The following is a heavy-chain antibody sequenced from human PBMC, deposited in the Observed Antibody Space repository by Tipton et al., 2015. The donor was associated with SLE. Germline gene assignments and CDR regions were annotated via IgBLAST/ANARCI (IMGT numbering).Heavy chain of an antibody. CDR3: ARDIRMTTATLTFDP. CDR2: ISSSGSPM. CDR1: EFTFSSSFSSYG. Sequence: SLRLSCAASEFTFSSSFSSYGMNWVRQAPGKGLEWVSYISSSGSPMYYADSVKGRFTISRDNAKNSLYLQMNSLRAEDTAVYYCARDIRMTTATLTFDPWGQGTLVTVSS. D-gene: IGHD4-17*01. V-gene: IGHV3-48*03. J-gene: IGHJ5*02.